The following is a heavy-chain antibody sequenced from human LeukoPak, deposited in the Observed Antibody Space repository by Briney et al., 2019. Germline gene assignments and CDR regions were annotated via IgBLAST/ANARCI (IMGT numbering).Heavy chain of an antibody. J-gene: IGHJ4*02. CDR3: ARGKLVGTY. CDR2: INHSGST. D-gene: IGHD2-15*01. V-gene: IGHV4-34*01. CDR1: GGSFSGYY. Sequence: PSETLSLTCAVYGGSFSGYYWSWIRQPPGKGLEWIGEINHSGSTNYNPSLKSRVTISVDTSKNQFALKLSSVTAADTAVYYCARGKLVGTYWGQGTLVTVSS.